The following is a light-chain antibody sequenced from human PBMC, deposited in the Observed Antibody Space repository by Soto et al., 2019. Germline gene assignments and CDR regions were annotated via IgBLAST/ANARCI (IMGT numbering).Light chain of an antibody. Sequence: DIQMTQSPSSLSAFVGDRVTITCQASQDINIYLNWYQQKPGKAPKLLIYDASNLATGVPSKFNGSGSETDFTFTINSLQPEDIATYFCQQYGNLPLSFGGGTKVEIK. CDR3: QQYGNLPLS. CDR2: DAS. J-gene: IGKJ4*01. CDR1: QDINIY. V-gene: IGKV1-33*01.